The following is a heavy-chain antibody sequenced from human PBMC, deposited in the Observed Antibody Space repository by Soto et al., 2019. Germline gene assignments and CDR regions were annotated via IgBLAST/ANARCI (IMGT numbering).Heavy chain of an antibody. J-gene: IGHJ6*02. D-gene: IGHD3-3*01. V-gene: IGHV3-30-3*01. Sequence: GGSLRLSCAASGFTFSSYAMHWVRQAPGKGLEWVAVISYDGSNKYYADSVKGRFTISRDNSKKALYLQMNSLRAEDTAVYYCARVGGRLCSGYSPYYYYYYGMDVWGQGTTVTVSS. CDR3: ARVGGRLCSGYSPYYYYYYGMDV. CDR2: ISYDGSNK. CDR1: GFTFSSYA.